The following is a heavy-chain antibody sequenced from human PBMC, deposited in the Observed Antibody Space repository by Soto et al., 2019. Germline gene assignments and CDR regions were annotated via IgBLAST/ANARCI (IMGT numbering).Heavy chain of an antibody. J-gene: IGHJ4*02. CDR3: ARTVTKGYYFDY. Sequence: QVQLQESGPGLVKPSQTLSLTCTVSGGSISSGGYYWSWIRQHPRKGLEWIGYIYYSGSTYYNPSLKSRVTISVDTSKNQFSLKLSSVTAADTAVYYCARTVTKGYYFDYWGQGTLVTVSS. D-gene: IGHD4-17*01. CDR2: IYYSGST. V-gene: IGHV4-31*03. CDR1: GGSISSGGYY.